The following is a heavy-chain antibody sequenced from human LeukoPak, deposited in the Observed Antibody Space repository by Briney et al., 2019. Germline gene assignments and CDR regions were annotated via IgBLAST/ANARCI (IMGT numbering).Heavy chain of an antibody. V-gene: IGHV4-34*01. J-gene: IGHJ6*02. CDR2: INHSGST. CDR3: ASLRSYYYYGMDV. CDR1: GGSFSGYY. Sequence: SETLSLTCAVYGGSFSGYYWSWIRQPPGKGLEWTGEINHSGSTNYNPSLKSRVTISVDTSKNQFSLKLSSVTAADTAVYYCASLRSYYYYGMDVWGQGTTVTVSS.